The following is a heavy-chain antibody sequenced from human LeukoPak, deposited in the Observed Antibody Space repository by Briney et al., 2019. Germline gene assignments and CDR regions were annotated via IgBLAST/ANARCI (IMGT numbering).Heavy chain of an antibody. V-gene: IGHV1-18*01. J-gene: IGHJ6*03. CDR2: ISGYNGNT. D-gene: IGHD6-6*01. CDR3: ARVWIAAGRPDDYYYSYMDV. Sequence: GASVKVSCKASGYTFSSYGISWVRQAPGQGLEWMGWISGYNGNTGYAQKVQGRVTMTTDTSTSTAYMELRSLRSDDTAVYYCARVWIAAGRPDDYYYSYMDVWGKGTTVTVSS. CDR1: GYTFSSYG.